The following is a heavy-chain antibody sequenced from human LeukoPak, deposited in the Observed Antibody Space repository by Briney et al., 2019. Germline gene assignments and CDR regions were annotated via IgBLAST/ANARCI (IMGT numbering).Heavy chain of an antibody. CDR1: GYTFTSYD. V-gene: IGHV1-8*01. CDR2: MNPNSGNT. J-gene: IGHJ3*02. D-gene: IGHD5-12*01. CDR3: ARRKFGYDDAFYI. Sequence: ASVKVSCKASGYTFTSYDINWVRQATGQGLEWMGWMNPNSGNTGYAHKFQGRVTMTRNTSISTAYMELSSLRSEDTGVYYCARRKFGYDDAFYIWGQGTMVTVSS.